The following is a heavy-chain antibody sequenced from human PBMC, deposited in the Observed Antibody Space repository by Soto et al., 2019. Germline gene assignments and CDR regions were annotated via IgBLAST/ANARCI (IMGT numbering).Heavy chain of an antibody. D-gene: IGHD3-9*01. CDR1: GYSFTSYW. CDR2: IYPGDSDT. V-gene: IGHV5-51*01. J-gene: IGHJ6*02. Sequence: PGESLKISCKGSGYSFTSYWIGWVRQMPGKGLEWMGIIYPGDSDTRYSPSFQGQVTISADKSISTAHLQWSSLKASDTAMYYCATAILPGNYYHGMDVWGQGTTVTVSS. CDR3: ATAILPGNYYHGMDV.